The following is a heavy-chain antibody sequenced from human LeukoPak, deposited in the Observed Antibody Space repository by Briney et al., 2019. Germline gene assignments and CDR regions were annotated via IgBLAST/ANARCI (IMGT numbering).Heavy chain of an antibody. CDR3: AKDGAGYDYGAYYFDY. J-gene: IGHJ4*02. V-gene: IGHV3-9*03. CDR2: ISWNSGSI. Sequence: PGGSLRLSCAASGFTFDDYAVHWVRQAPGKGLEWVSGISWNSGSIGYADSVKGRFTISRDNAKNSLYLQMNSLRAEDMALYYCAKDGAGYDYGAYYFDYWGQGTLVTVSS. D-gene: IGHD3-10*01. CDR1: GFTFDDYA.